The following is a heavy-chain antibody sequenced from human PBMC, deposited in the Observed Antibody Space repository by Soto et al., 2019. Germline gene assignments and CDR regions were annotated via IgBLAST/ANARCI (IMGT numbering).Heavy chain of an antibody. V-gene: IGHV1-8*01. CDR2: MNPNGGNT. D-gene: IGHD5-18*01. CDR1: GYTFPSYD. J-gene: IGHJ5*02. CDR3: ARESYGNSAWFAP. Sequence: QVQLVQSGAEVKKPGASVKVSCKASGYTFPSYDINWVRQATGQGLEWMGWMNPNGGNTGYAQKLQGRGTMTRNTSISTAYIELSSLRSEDTAVYYCARESYGNSAWFAPWCQGTLVSVSS.